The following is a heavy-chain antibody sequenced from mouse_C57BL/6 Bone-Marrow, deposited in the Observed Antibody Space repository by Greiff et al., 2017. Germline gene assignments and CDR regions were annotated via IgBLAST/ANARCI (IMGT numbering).Heavy chain of an antibody. D-gene: IGHD4-1*01. CDR3: ARSGPLGRSFDY. CDR1: GYTFTSYW. J-gene: IGHJ2*01. CDR2: IYPTSGRT. V-gene: IGHV1-55*01. Sequence: VQLQQSGAELVKPGASVKMSCKASGYTFTSYWITWVKQRPGQGLEWIGDIYPTSGRTNDNEKFKSKAILTVDTSSNTAYMQHSSLTSEDSAVFYGARSGPLGRSFDYWGQGTTLTVSS.